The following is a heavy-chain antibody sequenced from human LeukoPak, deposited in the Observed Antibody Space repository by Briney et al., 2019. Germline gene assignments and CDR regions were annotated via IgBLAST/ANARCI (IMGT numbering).Heavy chain of an antibody. V-gene: IGHV4-59*01. J-gene: IGHJ4*02. CDR3: ARDHYGGKIDY. CDR2: IYYSGST. CDR1: GGSISSYY. D-gene: IGHD4-23*01. Sequence: SETLSLTCTVSGGSISSYYWSWIRQPPGKGLEWIGYIYYSGSTNYNPSLKSRVTISVDTSKNQFSLKLSSVTAADTAVYYCARDHYGGKIDYWGQGTLVTVSS.